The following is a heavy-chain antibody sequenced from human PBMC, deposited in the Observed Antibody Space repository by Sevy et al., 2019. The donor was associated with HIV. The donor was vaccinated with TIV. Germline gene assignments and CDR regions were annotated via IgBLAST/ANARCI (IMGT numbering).Heavy chain of an antibody. Sequence: ASVKVSCESSGYTFTNYGISRVRQAPGQGLEWMGWVSAYNGNTNYAQKLQGRVTMTTDTSTSTAYMELRSLRSDDTAVYYCARDSIPMVQGVIITPYYYGMDVWGQGTTVTVSS. V-gene: IGHV1-18*01. CDR2: VSAYNGNT. CDR1: GYTFTNYG. D-gene: IGHD3-10*01. J-gene: IGHJ6*02. CDR3: ARDSIPMVQGVIITPYYYGMDV.